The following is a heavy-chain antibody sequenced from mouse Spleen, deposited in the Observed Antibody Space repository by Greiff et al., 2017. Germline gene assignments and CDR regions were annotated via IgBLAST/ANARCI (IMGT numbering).Heavy chain of an antibody. Sequence: DVMLVESGGGLVKPGGSLKLSCAASGFTFSSYAMSWVRQTPEKRLEWVATISDGGSYTYYPDNVKGRFTISRDNAKNNLYLQMSHLKSEDTAMYYCARDRGGNYWYFDVWGTGTTVTVSS. V-gene: IGHV5-4*01. CDR2: ISDGGSYT. CDR3: ARDRGGNYWYFDV. D-gene: IGHD2-1*01. J-gene: IGHJ1*03. CDR1: GFTFSSYA.